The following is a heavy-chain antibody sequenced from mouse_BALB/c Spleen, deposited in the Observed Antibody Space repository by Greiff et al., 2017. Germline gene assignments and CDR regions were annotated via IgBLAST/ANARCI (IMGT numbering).Heavy chain of an antibody. CDR3: TSVFITTVVALYYYAMDY. CDR1: GFTFSNYW. V-gene: IGHV6-6*02. D-gene: IGHD1-1*01. Sequence: EVKVEESGGGLVQPGGSMKLSCVASGFTFSNYWMNWVRQSPEKGLEWVAEIRLKSNNYATHYAESVKGRFTISRDDSKSSVYLQMNNLRAEDTGIYYCTSVFITTVVALYYYAMDYWGQGTSVTVSS. J-gene: IGHJ4*01. CDR2: IRLKSNNYAT.